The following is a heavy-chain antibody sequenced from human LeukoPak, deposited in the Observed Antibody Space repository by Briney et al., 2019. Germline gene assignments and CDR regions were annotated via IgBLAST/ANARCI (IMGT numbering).Heavy chain of an antibody. CDR2: ISSSSSYI. CDR3: ARDPYYDSSGYYDY. D-gene: IGHD3-22*01. CDR1: GFTFSSYS. J-gene: IGHJ4*02. Sequence: KSGGSLRLSCAASGFTFSSYSMNWVRQAPGKGLEWVSSISSSSSYIYYADSVKGRFTISRDNAKNSLYLQMNSLRDEDTAVYYCARDPYYDSSGYYDYWGQGTLATVSS. V-gene: IGHV3-21*01.